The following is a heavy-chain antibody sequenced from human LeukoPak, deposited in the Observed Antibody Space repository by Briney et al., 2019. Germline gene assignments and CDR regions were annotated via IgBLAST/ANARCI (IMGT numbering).Heavy chain of an antibody. J-gene: IGHJ4*02. CDR2: INPSGGST. Sequence: ASVKVSCKASGYTFTSYYMHWLRQAPGRGLEWMGIINPSGGSTSYAQKFQGRVTMTRDTPTSTVYMELSSLRSQDTAVYYCARHKEVGDYYYFDCWGQGTLVTVSS. CDR1: GYTFTSYY. D-gene: IGHD2/OR15-2a*01. CDR3: ARHKEVGDYYYFDC. V-gene: IGHV1-46*01.